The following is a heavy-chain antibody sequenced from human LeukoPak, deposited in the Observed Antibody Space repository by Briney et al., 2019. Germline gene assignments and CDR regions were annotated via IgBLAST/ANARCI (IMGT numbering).Heavy chain of an antibody. CDR2: IYYSGST. V-gene: IGHV4-59*12. CDR3: ARATGYSDY. D-gene: IGHD6-13*01. Sequence: SETLSLTCTVSGGSISSYYWSWIRQPPGKGLEWIGYIYYSGSTNYNPSLKSRVTISVDTSKNQFSLKLSSVTAADTAVYYCARATGYSDYWGQGTLVTVSS. J-gene: IGHJ4*02. CDR1: GGSISSYY.